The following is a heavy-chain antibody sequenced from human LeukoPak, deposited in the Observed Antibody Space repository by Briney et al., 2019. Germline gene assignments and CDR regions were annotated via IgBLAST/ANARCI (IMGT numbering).Heavy chain of an antibody. J-gene: IGHJ4*02. Sequence: PGGSLRLSCAASGFTFDDYGMSWVRQAPGKGLEWVSGINWNGGSTGYADSVKGRFTISRDNAKNSLYLQMNSLRAEDTALYHCARDTPWGTTWGYPLDYWGQGTLVTVSS. CDR3: ARDTPWGTTWGYPLDY. V-gene: IGHV3-20*01. D-gene: IGHD1-7*01. CDR1: GFTFDDYG. CDR2: INWNGGST.